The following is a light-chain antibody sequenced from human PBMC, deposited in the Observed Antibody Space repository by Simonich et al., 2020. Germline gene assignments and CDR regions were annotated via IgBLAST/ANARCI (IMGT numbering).Light chain of an antibody. CDR2: WAY. CDR1: QSGLYSSKNKNY. Sequence: DIVMTQSPDSLAVSLGERATLNCKSSQSGLYSSKNKNYLAWYQQKPGQPPKLLIYWAYTRESGVPYRFSGSGSGTDFTLTISSLQAEDVAVYYCQQYYSTPLTFGGGTKVEIK. V-gene: IGKV4-1*01. J-gene: IGKJ4*01. CDR3: QQYYSTPLT.